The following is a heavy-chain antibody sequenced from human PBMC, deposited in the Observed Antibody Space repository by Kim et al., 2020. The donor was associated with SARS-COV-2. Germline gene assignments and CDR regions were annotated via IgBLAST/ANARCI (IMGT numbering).Heavy chain of an antibody. CDR1: GFTFNTYG. D-gene: IGHD1-26*01. Sequence: GGSLRLSCAASGFTFNTYGMHWVRQAPGKGLEWVAVISYDGSNKYYADSVKGRFTISRDNSKNTLYLQMNSLRIEDTAVYYCAKSFSGSYFGYDYWGQGTLGTVPS. CDR3: AKSFSGSYFGYDY. CDR2: ISYDGSNK. V-gene: IGHV3-30*18. J-gene: IGHJ4*02.